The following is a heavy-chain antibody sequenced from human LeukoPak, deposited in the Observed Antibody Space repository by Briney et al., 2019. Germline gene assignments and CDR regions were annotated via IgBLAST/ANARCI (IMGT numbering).Heavy chain of an antibody. Sequence: GGSLRLSCAASGFTFSSYWMHWVRQAPGKGLVWVSRINTDGSSTSYADSVKGRFTISRDSAKNTLYLQMNSLRAEDTAVYFCARITMMHYFDYWGQGTLVTVSS. CDR1: GFTFSSYW. CDR2: INTDGSST. CDR3: ARITMMHYFDY. D-gene: IGHD3-22*01. J-gene: IGHJ4*02. V-gene: IGHV3-74*01.